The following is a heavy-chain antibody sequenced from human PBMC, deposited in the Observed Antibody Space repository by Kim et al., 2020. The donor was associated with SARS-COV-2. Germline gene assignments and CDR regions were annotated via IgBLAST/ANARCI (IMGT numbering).Heavy chain of an antibody. CDR2: ISGSGGST. CDR1: GFTFSSYA. V-gene: IGHV3-23*01. D-gene: IGHD2-15*01. Sequence: GGSLRLSCAASGFTFSSYAMSWVRQAPGKGLEWVSAISGSGGSTYYADSVKGRFTISRDNSKNTLYLQMNSLRAEDTSVYYCAKSAIVVVVAATSYFDYWGQGTLVTFSS. J-gene: IGHJ4*02. CDR3: AKSAIVVVVAATSYFDY.